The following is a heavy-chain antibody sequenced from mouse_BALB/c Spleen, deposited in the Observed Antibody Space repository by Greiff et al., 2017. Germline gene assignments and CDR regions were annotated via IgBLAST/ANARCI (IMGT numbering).Heavy chain of an antibody. D-gene: IGHD4-1*01. Sequence: QVQLQQPGAELVRPGASVKLSCKASGYTFTSYWINWVKQRPGQGLEWIGNIYPSDSYTNYNQKFKDKATLTVDKSSSTAYMQLSSPTSEDSAVYYCTTGTDYWGQGTSVTVSS. CDR1: GYTFTSYW. J-gene: IGHJ4*01. CDR2: IYPSDSYT. CDR3: TTGTDY. V-gene: IGHV1-69*02.